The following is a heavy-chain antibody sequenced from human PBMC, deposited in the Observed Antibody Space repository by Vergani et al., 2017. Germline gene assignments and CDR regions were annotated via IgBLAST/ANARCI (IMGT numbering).Heavy chain of an antibody. D-gene: IGHD3-22*01. V-gene: IGHV3-21*01. CDR1: GFTFISYS. J-gene: IGHJ4*02. CDR3: ARDLFYYDSSGYYSGFFDY. CDR2: ISSSSSYI. Sequence: EVQLVESGGGLVKPGGSLRLSCAASGFTFISYSMNWVRQAPGKGLEWVSSISSSSSYIYYADSVKGRFTISRDNAKNSLYLQMNSLRAEDTAVYYCARDLFYYDSSGYYSGFFDYWGQGTLVTVSS.